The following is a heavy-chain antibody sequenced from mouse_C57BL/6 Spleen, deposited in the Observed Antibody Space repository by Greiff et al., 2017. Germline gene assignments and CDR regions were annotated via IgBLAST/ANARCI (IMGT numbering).Heavy chain of an antibody. V-gene: IGHV1-61*01. CDR1: GYTFTSYW. CDR2: IYPSDSET. J-gene: IGHJ1*03. CDR3: ARRGYDYYWDFDV. Sequence: QVQLKQPGAELVRPGSSVKLSCKASGYTFTSYWMDWVKQRPGQGLEWIGNIYPSDSETHYNQKFKDKDTLTVDKSSSTAYMQLSSLTSEDSAVYDCARRGYDYYWDFDVWGTGTTVTVSS. D-gene: IGHD2-4*01.